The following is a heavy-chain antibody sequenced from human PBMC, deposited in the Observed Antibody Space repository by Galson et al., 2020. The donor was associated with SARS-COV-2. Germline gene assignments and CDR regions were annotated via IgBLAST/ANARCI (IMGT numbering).Heavy chain of an antibody. J-gene: IGHJ6*02. CDR2: IIPIFGTA. D-gene: IGHD2-15*01. Sequence: SDKVPCKASRGTFNHYAISWVRQAPAQELEWMGGIIPIFGTANHPQQFQGRVTITADESPSTAYLELSSLSSEDTAVYYCATIENIVVVVAGTDCYYYGMDVWGQGTTVSVSS. V-gene: IGHV1-69*13. CDR1: RGTFNHYA. CDR3: ATIENIVVVVAGTDCYYYGMDV.